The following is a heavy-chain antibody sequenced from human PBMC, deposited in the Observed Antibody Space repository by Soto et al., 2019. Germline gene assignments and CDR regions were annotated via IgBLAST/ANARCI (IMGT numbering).Heavy chain of an antibody. J-gene: IGHJ6*02. D-gene: IGHD3-10*01. V-gene: IGHV4-31*03. CDR1: GGSISSGSYY. Sequence: QVQLQESGPGLVKPSQTLSLTCTVSGGSISSGSYYWSWIRQLPGKGLEWIGYIYYSGSTYYNPSLKSRVTNAGDTSKNQFSLKLNSVTAADTAVYYCATRTDYYYGSGSLGGMDVWGQGTTVTVSS. CDR2: IYYSGST. CDR3: ATRTDYYYGSGSLGGMDV.